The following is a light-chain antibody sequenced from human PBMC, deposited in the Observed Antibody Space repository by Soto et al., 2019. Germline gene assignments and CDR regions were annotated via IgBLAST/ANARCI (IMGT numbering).Light chain of an antibody. CDR1: QVIKNH. Sequence: DSQMTQSPSSLSASVGYSVTMTCRPTQVIKNHFAWYQQQPRKAPKLLIYKASTFKSGVPSRFSGSGSGTEFTLTISSLQPDDFATYYCQHYNSYSEAFGQGTKVDI. J-gene: IGKJ1*01. CDR3: QHYNSYSEA. CDR2: KAS. V-gene: IGKV1-5*03.